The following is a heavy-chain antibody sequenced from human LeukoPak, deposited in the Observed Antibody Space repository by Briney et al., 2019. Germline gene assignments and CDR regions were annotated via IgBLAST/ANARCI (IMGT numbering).Heavy chain of an antibody. CDR1: GFTFSSYA. J-gene: IGHJ5*02. Sequence: GGSLRLSCAASGFTFSSYAMSRVRQAPGKGLEWVSGISGSGGSTYYADSVQGRFTISRDNSKNTLCLQMNSLRAEDTAVYYCAKANYDILTGYYSWGQGTLVSVSS. V-gene: IGHV3-23*01. CDR2: ISGSGGST. D-gene: IGHD3-9*01. CDR3: AKANYDILTGYYS.